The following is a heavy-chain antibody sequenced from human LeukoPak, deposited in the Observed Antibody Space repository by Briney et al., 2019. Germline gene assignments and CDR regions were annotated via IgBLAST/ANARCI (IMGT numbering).Heavy chain of an antibody. CDR1: GFTFSSYG. D-gene: IGHD4-23*01. CDR2: IWYDGSNK. CDR3: AKGYRDYGGNLFDY. V-gene: IGHV3-33*06. J-gene: IGHJ4*02. Sequence: PGGSLRLSCAASGFTFSSYGMHWVRQAPGKGLEWVAVIWYDGSNKYYADSVKGRFTISRDNSKNTLYLQMNSLRAEDTAVYYCAKGYRDYGGNLFDYWGQGTLVTVSS.